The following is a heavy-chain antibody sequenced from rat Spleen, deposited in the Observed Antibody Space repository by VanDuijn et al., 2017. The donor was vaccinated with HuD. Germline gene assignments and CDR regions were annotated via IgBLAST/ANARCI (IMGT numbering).Heavy chain of an antibody. CDR3: ARDRYNPFDY. D-gene: IGHD1-5*01. V-gene: IGHV5-7*01. Sequence: EVQLVETGGGLVQPGGSLKLSCAASEFTFSDYNMAWVRQAPKKGLEWVATISYDGSSTFFRDSVKGRFTISRDNAKSTLYLQMDSLRSEDTATYYCARDRYNPFDYWGQGVMVTVSS. CDR2: ISYDGSST. CDR1: EFTFSDYN. J-gene: IGHJ2*01.